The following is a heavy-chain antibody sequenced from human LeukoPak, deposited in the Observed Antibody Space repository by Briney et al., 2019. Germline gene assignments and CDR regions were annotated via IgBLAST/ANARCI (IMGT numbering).Heavy chain of an antibody. J-gene: IGHJ4*02. CDR1: GFTFSSYS. V-gene: IGHV3-48*02. Sequence: GGSLRLSCAASGFTFSSYSMNWVRQAPGKGLEWVSYISSSSSTIYYADSVKGRFTISRDSAKNSLYLQMNSLRDEDTAVYYCASGYFYYYDSSGYPYYFDYWGQGTLVTVSS. CDR2: ISSSSSTI. D-gene: IGHD3-22*01. CDR3: ASGYFYYYDSSGYPYYFDY.